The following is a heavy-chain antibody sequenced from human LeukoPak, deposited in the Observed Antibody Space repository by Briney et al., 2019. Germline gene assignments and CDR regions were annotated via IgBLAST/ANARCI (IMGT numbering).Heavy chain of an antibody. CDR2: IYYSGST. Sequence: SETLSLTCTVSGGSISSYYWSWIRKPPGKGLEWIGYIYYSGSTNYNPSLKSRVTISVDTSKNQFSLKLSSVTAADTAVYYCARIAVTEFDPWGQGTLVTVSS. CDR3: ARIAVTEFDP. V-gene: IGHV4-59*01. CDR1: GGSISSYY. D-gene: IGHD2-21*02. J-gene: IGHJ5*02.